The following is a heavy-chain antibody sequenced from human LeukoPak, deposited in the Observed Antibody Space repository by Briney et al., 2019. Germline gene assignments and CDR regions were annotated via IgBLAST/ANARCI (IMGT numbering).Heavy chain of an antibody. J-gene: IGHJ5*02. CDR2: IYSGGST. Sequence: PGGSLRLSCAASGFTVSSNYMTWVRQAPGKGLEWVSVIYSGGSTYYADSVKGRFTISRDNSKNTLYLQMNSLRAEDTAMYYCTRNWGSDNWFDPWGQGTLVTVSS. CDR3: TRNWGSDNWFDP. V-gene: IGHV3-53*01. D-gene: IGHD7-27*01. CDR1: GFTVSSNY.